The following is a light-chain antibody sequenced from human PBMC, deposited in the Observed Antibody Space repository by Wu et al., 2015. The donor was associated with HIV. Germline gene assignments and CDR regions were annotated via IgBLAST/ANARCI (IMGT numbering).Light chain of an antibody. J-gene: IGKJ3*01. CDR2: GAS. V-gene: IGKV3-15*01. CDR1: DCSTN. Sequence: SVSPGERAALLLQGQSDCSTNLAWYQHKPGQAPRLLIYGASNRATGVPARFSGSGSGTEFTLTINSVQSEDSAVYYCQQFRGTFGPGTKVEI. CDR3: QQFRGT.